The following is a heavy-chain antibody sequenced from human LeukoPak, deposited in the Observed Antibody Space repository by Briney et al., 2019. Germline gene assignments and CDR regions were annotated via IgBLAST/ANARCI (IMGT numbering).Heavy chain of an antibody. J-gene: IGHJ4*02. Sequence: PSETLSLTCTVSGGSISGYYWSWIRQPPGKGLEWIGYIYYSGSTYYNPSLKSRVTISVDTSKNQFSLKLSSVTAADTAVYYCARALAIQLWLEDYFDYWGQGTLVTVSS. CDR2: IYYSGST. D-gene: IGHD5-18*01. V-gene: IGHV4-59*08. CDR3: ARALAIQLWLEDYFDY. CDR1: GGSISGYY.